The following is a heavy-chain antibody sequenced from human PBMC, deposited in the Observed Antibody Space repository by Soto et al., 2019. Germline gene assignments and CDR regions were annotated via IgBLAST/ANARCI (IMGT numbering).Heavy chain of an antibody. CDR2: IKYSGTT. J-gene: IGHJ4*02. Sequence: SETLSLTCTVSGGSISSSRCHWGWIRQPPGKGLEWIASIKYSGTTFYNPSLKSRVTLSVDTSKNQFALKLSSVTAADTAVYYCARDPRVYSGYDWAYGFAYWGQGTLVPVSS. V-gene: IGHV4-39*06. CDR1: GGSISSSRCH. D-gene: IGHD5-12*01. CDR3: ARDPRVYSGYDWAYGFAY.